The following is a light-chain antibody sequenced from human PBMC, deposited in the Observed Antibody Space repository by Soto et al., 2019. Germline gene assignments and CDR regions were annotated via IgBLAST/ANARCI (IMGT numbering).Light chain of an antibody. CDR2: DVS. CDR1: SSDVGGYNY. CDR3: SSYTSSSHYV. Sequence: SGPTQPGSGSECPGQSITIPCTGNSSDVGGYNYVSWYQQHPGKAPKLMIYDVSNRPSGVSNRFSGSKSGNTASLTISGLQAEDEADYYCSSYTSSSHYVFGTGTKVTVL. V-gene: IGLV2-14*01. J-gene: IGLJ1*01.